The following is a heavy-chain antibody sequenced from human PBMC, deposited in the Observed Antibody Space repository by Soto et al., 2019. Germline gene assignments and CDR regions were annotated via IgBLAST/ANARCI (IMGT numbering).Heavy chain of an antibody. V-gene: IGHV2-70*11. Sequence: GSGPTLVNPTQTLTLTCTFSGFSLSTSGMCVSWIRQPPGKALEWLARIDWDDDKYYSTSLKTRLTISKDTSKNQVVLTMTNMDPVDTATYYCARNPTGEGTYYFDDWGQGTRVTVSS. CDR3: ARNPTGEGTYYFDD. CDR1: GFSLSTSGMC. CDR2: IDWDDDK. J-gene: IGHJ4*02. D-gene: IGHD4-17*01.